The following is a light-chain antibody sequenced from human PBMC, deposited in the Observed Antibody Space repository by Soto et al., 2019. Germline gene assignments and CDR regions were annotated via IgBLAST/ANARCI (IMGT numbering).Light chain of an antibody. Sequence: DIQITTSPSSLSASVVYTVTITCQASQDISHYLNWYQQKPGKALKLLIYDASNLHPGVPSRFRGSGSGTEFSFNITSLQPEDVATYYCQQYDDLPITFGQGTRLEIK. V-gene: IGKV1-33*01. CDR2: DAS. CDR1: QDISHY. J-gene: IGKJ5*01. CDR3: QQYDDLPIT.